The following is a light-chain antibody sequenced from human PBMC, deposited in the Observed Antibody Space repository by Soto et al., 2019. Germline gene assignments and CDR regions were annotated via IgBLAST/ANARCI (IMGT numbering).Light chain of an antibody. Sequence: EIVMTQSPATLSVSPGAGATLSCKASQNVYNNVAWYQQRPGQPPRLLIYDASTRATGISARFSGSGYGTEFTLTISSLQSEDFAVYFCQQCRNWPLTFGGGTNVEIK. J-gene: IGKJ4*01. CDR3: QQCRNWPLT. CDR2: DAS. V-gene: IGKV3-15*01. CDR1: QNVYNN.